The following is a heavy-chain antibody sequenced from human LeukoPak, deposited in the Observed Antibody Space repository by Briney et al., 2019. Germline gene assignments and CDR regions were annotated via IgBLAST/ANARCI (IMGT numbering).Heavy chain of an antibody. J-gene: IGHJ4*02. CDR2: ITATGGST. D-gene: IGHD6-13*01. Sequence: QAGGSLRLSCAASGLTFGSSAMSWVRQAPGKGLEWVSAITATGGSTYYADSVKGRFTISRDNSKNTLYLQMNSLRAEDTAVYYCAKDPIYSSSWYYFDYWGQGTLVTVSS. V-gene: IGHV3-23*01. CDR3: AKDPIYSSSWYYFDY. CDR1: GLTFGSSA.